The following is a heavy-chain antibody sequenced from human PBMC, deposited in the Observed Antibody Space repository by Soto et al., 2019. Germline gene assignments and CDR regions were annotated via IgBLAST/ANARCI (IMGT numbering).Heavy chain of an antibody. CDR2: ISGSSDYI. CDR1: GLTVNSND. V-gene: IGHV3-21*01. CDR3: ARVVHFDSSGYNY. Sequence: GGSIRISRASSGLTVNSNDMSWVRQTPGKGLGWVSSISGSSDYIYYADSVKGRFTISRDNAKNSLFLQMNSLRAEDTAVYYCARVVHFDSSGYNYWGQGTLVTVSS. J-gene: IGHJ4*02. D-gene: IGHD3-22*01.